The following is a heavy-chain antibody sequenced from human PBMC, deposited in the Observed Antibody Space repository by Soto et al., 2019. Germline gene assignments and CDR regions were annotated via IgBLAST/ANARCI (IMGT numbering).Heavy chain of an antibody. Sequence: EVQLLESGGGLVQPGGSLRLSCAASGFTFSTFDMTWVRQAPGKGLEWVSLIRGVAGSTPYPDSVKGRFTISKDNSNNMLYLEMNSVRADDTAVYFCVKGAWLDYWGQGNMVTVSS. CDR2: IRGVAGST. CDR1: GFTFSTFD. J-gene: IGHJ4*02. V-gene: IGHV3-23*01. CDR3: VKGAWLDY.